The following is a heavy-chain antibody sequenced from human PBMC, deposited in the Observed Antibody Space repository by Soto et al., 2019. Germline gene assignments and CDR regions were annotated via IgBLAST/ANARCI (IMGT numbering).Heavy chain of an antibody. D-gene: IGHD1-7*01. Sequence: SVKVSCKASGWTFSSYAISWVRQAPGRGLEWMGGRIPIFGTANYAQQLQGRVTINADESTSTAYMELSSLRSEDTAVYYCERDNWNFYYYYGTDVWGQGTTVTVSS. J-gene: IGHJ6*02. CDR3: ERDNWNFYYYYGTDV. V-gene: IGHV1-69*13. CDR1: GWTFSSYA. CDR2: RIPIFGTA.